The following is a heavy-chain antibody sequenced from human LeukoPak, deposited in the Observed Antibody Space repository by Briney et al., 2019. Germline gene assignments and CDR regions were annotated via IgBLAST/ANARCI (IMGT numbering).Heavy chain of an antibody. Sequence: PGGSLRLSCAASGFTVSSNYMSWVRQAPGKGLEWVSVIYSGGSTYYADSVKGRFTIPRDNSKNTLYLQMNSLRAEDTAVYYCARDLYDYGEDYWGQGTLVTVSS. D-gene: IGHD4-17*01. CDR3: ARDLYDYGEDY. V-gene: IGHV3-66*02. CDR2: IYSGGST. CDR1: GFTVSSNY. J-gene: IGHJ4*02.